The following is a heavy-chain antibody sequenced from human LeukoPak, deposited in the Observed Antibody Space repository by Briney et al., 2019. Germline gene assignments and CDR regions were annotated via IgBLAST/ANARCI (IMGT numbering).Heavy chain of an antibody. J-gene: IGHJ3*02. CDR1: GYTLTELS. Sequence: ASVKVSCKVSGYTLTELSMHWVRQAPGKGLEWMGGFDPEDGETIYAQKFQGRVTMTEDTSTDTAYMELSSLRSEDTAVYYCATDRAAAGRYAFDIWGQGTMVTVSS. D-gene: IGHD6-13*01. CDR3: ATDRAAAGRYAFDI. CDR2: FDPEDGET. V-gene: IGHV1-24*01.